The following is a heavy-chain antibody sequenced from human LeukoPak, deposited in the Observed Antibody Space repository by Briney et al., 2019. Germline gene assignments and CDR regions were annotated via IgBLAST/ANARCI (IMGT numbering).Heavy chain of an antibody. V-gene: IGHV3-11*01. Sequence: GGSLRLSCAASGFTSSDYYMSWIRQAPGKGLEWVSYISSSVTTIYYADSVKGRFTISRDNAKNSLYLQMNSLRAEDTAVYYCARGRIEAVWYFDLWGRGTLVSVSS. D-gene: IGHD6-13*01. J-gene: IGHJ2*01. CDR1: GFTSSDYY. CDR3: ARGRIEAVWYFDL. CDR2: ISSSVTTI.